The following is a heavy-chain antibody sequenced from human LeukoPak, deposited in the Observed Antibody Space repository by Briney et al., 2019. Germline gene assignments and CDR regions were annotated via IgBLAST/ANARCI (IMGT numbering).Heavy chain of an antibody. V-gene: IGHV4-61*02. D-gene: IGHD6-19*01. CDR2: MYIGGRT. Sequence: SQTLSLTCTATGTSIRSGSYYWNWIRQAAGKGLEWIGRMYIGGRTTYSPSFKSRVTISLDTTENQFSLRVRSVTAADTAIYYCAREGIAVADTYYYYYMDVWGKGTWVTVSS. J-gene: IGHJ6*03. CDR1: GTSIRSGSYY. CDR3: AREGIAVADTYYYYYMDV.